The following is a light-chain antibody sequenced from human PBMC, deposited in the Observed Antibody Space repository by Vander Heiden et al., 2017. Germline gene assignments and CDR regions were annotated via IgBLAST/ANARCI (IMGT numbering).Light chain of an antibody. CDR3: QAWDTNINYV. V-gene: IGLV3-1*01. Sequence: SYELPQPPSVSVSPGQTASITCSGDKLGDKYACWFQQKPGQSPVLVIYEDNKRPSGIPERFSGSNSGNTATLTISGTQAMDEADYYCQAWDTNINYVFGTGTKVTVL. CDR1: KLGDKY. J-gene: IGLJ1*01. CDR2: EDN.